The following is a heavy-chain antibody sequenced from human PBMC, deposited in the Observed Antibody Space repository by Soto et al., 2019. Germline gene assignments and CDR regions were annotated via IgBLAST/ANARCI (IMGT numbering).Heavy chain of an antibody. CDR3: ARDSSTHYYDSSGYYYNLLDY. V-gene: IGHV1-69*06. CDR2: IIPIFGTA. D-gene: IGHD3-22*01. Sequence: GASVKVSCKASGGTFSSYAISWVRQAPGQGLEWMGVIIPIFGTANYAQKFQGRVTITADKSTSTAYMELSSLRSEDTAVYYCARDSSTHYYDSSGYYYNLLDYWGQGTLVTVSS. CDR1: GGTFSSYA. J-gene: IGHJ4*02.